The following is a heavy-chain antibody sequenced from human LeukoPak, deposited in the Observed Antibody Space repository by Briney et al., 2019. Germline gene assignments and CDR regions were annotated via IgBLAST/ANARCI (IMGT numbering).Heavy chain of an antibody. CDR2: FDPEDGET. Sequence: ASVKLSLTFSGYTLTELSMHWVRQAPGKGLEWMGGFDPEDGETIYAQKFQGRVTMTEDTSTDTAYMELSSLRSEDTAVYYCATVFRYDILTGYEEGWFDPWGEGTLVTVSS. CDR3: ATVFRYDILTGYEEGWFDP. D-gene: IGHD3-9*01. CDR1: GYTLTELS. J-gene: IGHJ5*02. V-gene: IGHV1-24*01.